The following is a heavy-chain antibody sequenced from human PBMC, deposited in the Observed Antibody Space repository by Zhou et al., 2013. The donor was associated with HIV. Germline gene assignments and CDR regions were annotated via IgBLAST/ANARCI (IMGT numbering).Heavy chain of an antibody. J-gene: IGHJ2*01. V-gene: IGHV4-59*12. CDR1: GGSISSSY. Sequence: QVQLQESGPGLVKPSETLSLICTVSGGSISSSYWSWIRQPPGKGLEWIGYIYISGNTNYNPSLKSRVTMSVDTSKNQFYLKLSSATAADTAVYYCARDQFFXVSGLSNWYFDLWGLAPWSLSPQ. CDR3: ARDQFFXVSGLSNWYFDL. D-gene: IGHD3-10*01. CDR2: IYISGNT.